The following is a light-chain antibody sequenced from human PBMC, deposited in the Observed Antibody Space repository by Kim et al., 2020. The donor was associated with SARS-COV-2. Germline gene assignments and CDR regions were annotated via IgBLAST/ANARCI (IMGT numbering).Light chain of an antibody. V-gene: IGKV3-11*01. CDR1: QSVSSS. CDR2: DAS. Sequence: LSPGERATLSCGASQSVSSSLAWYQQKPGQAPRLLFYDASNRATGIPARFSGSGSGTDFTLTISSLESEDFAVYYCQQCYNWPLTFGGGTKVDIK. J-gene: IGKJ4*01. CDR3: QQCYNWPLT.